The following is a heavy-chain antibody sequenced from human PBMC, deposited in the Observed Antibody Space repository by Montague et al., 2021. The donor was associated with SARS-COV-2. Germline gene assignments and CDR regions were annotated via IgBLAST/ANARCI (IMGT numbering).Heavy chain of an antibody. CDR2: ISSGSRNV. J-gene: IGHJ6*02. CDR1: GFTFSTYS. Sequence: SLRLSCAASGFTFSTYSMNWVRQAPGKGLEWVSHISSGSRNVYYAASVKGRFTISRDNAKNSLSLQMNSLGAEDTAVYHCARVGRHCNDGVCYFYYYGMDVWGQGTTVTVSS. V-gene: IGHV3-48*04. D-gene: IGHD2-8*01. CDR3: ARVGRHCNDGVCYFYYYGMDV.